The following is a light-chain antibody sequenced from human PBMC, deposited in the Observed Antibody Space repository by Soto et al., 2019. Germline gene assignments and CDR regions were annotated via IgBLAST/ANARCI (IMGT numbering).Light chain of an antibody. CDR3: AAWDDSHWV. CDR1: SSNIGSNY. V-gene: IGLV1-47*01. Sequence: QSVLTQPPSASGTPGQRVTISCSGSSSNIGSNYVYWYQQLPGTAPKLLIYRNNQRPSGVPDRFSGSKSGTSASLAIRGLRCEDEADYYCAAWDDSHWVFGRGTKLTVL. J-gene: IGLJ3*02. CDR2: RNN.